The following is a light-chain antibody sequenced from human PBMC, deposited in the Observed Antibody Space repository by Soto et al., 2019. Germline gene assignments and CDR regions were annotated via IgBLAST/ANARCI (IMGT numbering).Light chain of an antibody. V-gene: IGLV2-8*01. CDR3: STHAGSNNVYV. J-gene: IGLJ1*01. CDR1: SSDVGGYNY. Sequence: QSVLTQPPSSSGSPGQSVTISCTGTSSDVGGYNYVSWYQQHPGKAPKVMIYEVNKRPSGVPDRFSGSKSGNTASLTVSGLQAEDEAAYYCSTHAGSNNVYVFGTGTKVTVL. CDR2: EVN.